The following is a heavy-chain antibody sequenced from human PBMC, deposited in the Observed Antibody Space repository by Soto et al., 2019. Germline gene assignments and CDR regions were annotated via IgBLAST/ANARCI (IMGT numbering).Heavy chain of an antibody. CDR3: AKKGPNCSGGSCYLDYYYYGMDV. Sequence: GGSLRLSCAASGFTFSSYDMHWVRQATGKGLEWVSAIGSGGDTYYADSVKGRFTISRDNSKNTLYLQMNSLRAEDTAVYYCAKKGPNCSGGSCYLDYYYYGMDVWGQGTTVTVSS. D-gene: IGHD2-15*01. J-gene: IGHJ6*02. CDR1: GFTFSSYD. V-gene: IGHV3-23*01. CDR2: IGSGGDT.